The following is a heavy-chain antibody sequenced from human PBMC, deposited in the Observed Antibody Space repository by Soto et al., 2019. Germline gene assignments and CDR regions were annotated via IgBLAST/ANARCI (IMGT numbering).Heavy chain of an antibody. D-gene: IGHD2-15*01. V-gene: IGHV3-21*02. Sequence: DVQLVESGGGLVKPGGSLRLSCEASGFTFSTSAMHWVRQAPGKGLEWVASINSGSSHVKYADSVKGRFTISRDNANNPLSLHLSSMLVEDTAIYYCARGGGSLNYWGQGTRVTVSS. CDR2: INSGSSHV. J-gene: IGHJ4*02. CDR1: GFTFSTSA. CDR3: ARGGGSLNY.